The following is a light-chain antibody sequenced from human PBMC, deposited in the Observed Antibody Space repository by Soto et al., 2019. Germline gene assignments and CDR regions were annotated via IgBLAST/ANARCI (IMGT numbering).Light chain of an antibody. CDR3: SSYAGTRVL. CDR1: SSDVGNYPL. CDR2: EGN. J-gene: IGLJ2*01. V-gene: IGLV2-23*01. Sequence: QSVLTQPASVSGSPGQSITISCTGTSSDVGNYPLVSWYQQHPGKAPKLVIYEGNKWPSGVSNRFSGSKSGYTASLTISGLQADDEAYYSCSSYAGTRVLFGGGTKLTVL.